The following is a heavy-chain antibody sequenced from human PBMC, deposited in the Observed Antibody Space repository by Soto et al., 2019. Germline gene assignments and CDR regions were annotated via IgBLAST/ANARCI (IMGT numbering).Heavy chain of an antibody. CDR2: IYDTGISGYTPST. CDR1: CGSITSSY. V-gene: IGHV4-59*01. Sequence: PSETLSLTCTVSCGSITSSYWSWIRRPPGKGLEWIAYIYDTGISGYTPSTSYNPSLKSRVTMSADTSKSQFSLKLTSVTAADTAVYYCARGEDAFFYYGLDVWGQGITVTVSS. CDR3: ARGEDAFFYYGLDV. J-gene: IGHJ6*02.